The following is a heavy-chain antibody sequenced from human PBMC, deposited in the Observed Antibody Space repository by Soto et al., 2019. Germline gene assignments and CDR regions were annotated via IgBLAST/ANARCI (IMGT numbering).Heavy chain of an antibody. CDR3: ARDLGRLDYGMDV. V-gene: IGHV3-53*01. CDR1: GFTVSSNY. J-gene: IGHJ6*02. Sequence: GGSLRLACAASGFTVSSNYMSWVRQAPGKGLEWVSVIYSGGSTYYADSVKGRFTISRDNSKNTLYLQMNSLRAEDTAVYYCARDLGRLDYGMDVWGQGTTVTAP. D-gene: IGHD3-16*01. CDR2: IYSGGST.